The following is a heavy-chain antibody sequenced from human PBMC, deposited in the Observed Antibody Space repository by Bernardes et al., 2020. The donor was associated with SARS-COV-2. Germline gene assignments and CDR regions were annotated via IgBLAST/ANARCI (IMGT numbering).Heavy chain of an antibody. D-gene: IGHD1-26*01. CDR1: GYTLTELS. CDR3: VTIPALRGCYIILDY. J-gene: IGHJ4*02. V-gene: IGHV1-24*01. CDR2: FDPEDGEI. Sequence: ASVKVACKVSGYTLTELSMHWVRQTPGKGLEWMGGFDPEDGEIIYAQKFQGRVTMTEDTSTDTAYMELSSLRSEDTAVYYCVTIPALRGCYIILDYWGQGTLVTVSS.